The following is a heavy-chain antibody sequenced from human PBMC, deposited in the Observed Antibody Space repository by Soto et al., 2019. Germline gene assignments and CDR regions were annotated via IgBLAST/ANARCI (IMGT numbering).Heavy chain of an antibody. Sequence: QVQLVESGGGVVQPGRSLRLSCAASGFTFSSYGMHWVRQAPGKGLEWVAVIWYDGSNKYYADSVKGRFTISRDNSKNTLYLQMNSLRAEDTAVYYCARVWGIAAAGFDYWGQGTLVTVSS. V-gene: IGHV3-33*01. D-gene: IGHD6-13*01. CDR2: IWYDGSNK. J-gene: IGHJ4*02. CDR3: ARVWGIAAAGFDY. CDR1: GFTFSSYG.